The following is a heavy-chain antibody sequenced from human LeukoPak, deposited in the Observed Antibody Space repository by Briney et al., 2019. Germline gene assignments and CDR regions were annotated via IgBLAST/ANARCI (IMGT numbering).Heavy chain of an antibody. CDR3: AKSSGASYPRSRIFDF. CDR2: VGHDGDER. D-gene: IGHD2-2*01. J-gene: IGHJ4*02. Sequence: PGGSLRLSREGSGLTFNSYAMNWVRRAPGKGLEWVALVGHDGDERFYADSVRGRFTISRDNSNNMMFLQMNSLRAEDTATYYCAKSSGASYPRSRIFDFWGQGTMVTVSS. CDR1: GLTFNSYA. V-gene: IGHV3-23*01.